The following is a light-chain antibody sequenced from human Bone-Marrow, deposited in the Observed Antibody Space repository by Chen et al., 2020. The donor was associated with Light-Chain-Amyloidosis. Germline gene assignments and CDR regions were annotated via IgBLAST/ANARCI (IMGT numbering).Light chain of an antibody. V-gene: IGLV2-14*01. Sequence: QSALTQPASVSGSPGQSITISFTGTSSDVGGDNHVSWYQQHPDKAPKHMIYEVTNRPSWVPDRFSGSKSDNTASLTISGLQTEDEADYFCSSYTITNTLVFGSGTRVTVL. CDR2: EVT. J-gene: IGLJ1*01. CDR3: SSYTITNTLV. CDR1: SSDVGGDNH.